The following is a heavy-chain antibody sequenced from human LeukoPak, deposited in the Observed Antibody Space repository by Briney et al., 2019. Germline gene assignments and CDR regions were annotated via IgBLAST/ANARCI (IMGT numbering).Heavy chain of an antibody. J-gene: IGHJ4*02. D-gene: IGHD6-19*01. Sequence: ASVKVSCKASGGTFSSYAISWVRQAPGQGLEWMGRIIPILGIANYAQKFQGRVTSTADKSTNTAYMELSSLRSEDTAVYYCANVEQWPFRWGQGTLVTVSS. CDR3: ANVEQWPFR. V-gene: IGHV1-69*04. CDR2: IIPILGIA. CDR1: GGTFSSYA.